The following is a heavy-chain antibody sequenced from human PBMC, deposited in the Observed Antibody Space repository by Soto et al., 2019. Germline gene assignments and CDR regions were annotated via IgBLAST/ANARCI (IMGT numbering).Heavy chain of an antibody. CDR3: ARRGITGSTYYYYYMDV. V-gene: IGHV1-8*01. J-gene: IGHJ6*03. CDR1: GYTFTSYD. Sequence: ASVKVSCKASGYTFTSYDINWVRQATGQGLEWMGWMNPNSGNTGYAQKFQGRVTMTRNTSISTAYMELSSLRSEDTAVYYCARRGITGSTYYYYYMDVWGKGTTVTVSS. CDR2: MNPNSGNT. D-gene: IGHD1-20*01.